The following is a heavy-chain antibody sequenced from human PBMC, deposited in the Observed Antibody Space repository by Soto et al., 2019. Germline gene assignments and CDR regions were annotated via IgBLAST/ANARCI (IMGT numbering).Heavy chain of an antibody. CDR3: ARGGSGYVWFNEF. CDR2: IIPVFDTV. Sequence: SVKDSCKDTGGLFSSYAVSWGREAPGQGLEWMGGIIPVFDTVYYVQKFQGRVTITADESTNTAYMELSSLRSEDTAMYYCARGGSGYVWFNEFWGQGTLVTVSS. D-gene: IGHD3-22*01. J-gene: IGHJ4*02. CDR1: GGLFSSYA. V-gene: IGHV1-69*13.